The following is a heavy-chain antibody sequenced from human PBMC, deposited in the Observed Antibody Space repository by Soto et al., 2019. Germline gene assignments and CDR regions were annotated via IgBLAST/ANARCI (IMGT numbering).Heavy chain of an antibody. J-gene: IGHJ6*02. CDR2: ISSSSSYI. CDR3: ARDGITIFGVVIMWERNYYYYGMDV. D-gene: IGHD3-3*01. CDR1: GFTFSSYS. Sequence: GGSLRLSCAASGFTFSSYSMNWVCLAPGKGLERVSSISSSSSYIYYADSVKGRFTISRDNAKNSLYLQMNSLRAEDTAVYYCARDGITIFGVVIMWERNYYYYGMDVWGQGTTVTVSS. V-gene: IGHV3-21*04.